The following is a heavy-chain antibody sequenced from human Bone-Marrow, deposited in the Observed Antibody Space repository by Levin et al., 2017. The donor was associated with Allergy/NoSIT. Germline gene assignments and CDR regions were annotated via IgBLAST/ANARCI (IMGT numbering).Heavy chain of an antibody. D-gene: IGHD3-22*01. CDR1: GFTFGTYT. CDR3: ANRGTFRSSGRKSD. V-gene: IGHV3-23*01. J-gene: IGHJ4*02. Sequence: GGSLRLSCAASGFTFGTYTMTWVRQAPGKGLQWVSSFGGYDGKTYYADSVKGRFTISRDNSRNTLYLQMNSLRVEDTAVYYCANRGTFRSSGRKSDWGQGTLVTVSS. CDR2: FGGYDGKT.